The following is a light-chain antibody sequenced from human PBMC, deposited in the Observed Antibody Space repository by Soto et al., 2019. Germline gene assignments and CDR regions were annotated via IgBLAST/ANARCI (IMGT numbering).Light chain of an antibody. CDR1: QSVRSNY. V-gene: IGKV3-20*01. CDR3: QQYARSPLT. Sequence: EIVLTQSPGTLSLSSGERATLSCRASQSVRSNYLAWYQQKPGQAPRLLIYGASSRATGIPDRFGGSGSGTDFTLTISRLEPEDFAVYYCQQYARSPLTFVGGTKVEIK. J-gene: IGKJ4*01. CDR2: GAS.